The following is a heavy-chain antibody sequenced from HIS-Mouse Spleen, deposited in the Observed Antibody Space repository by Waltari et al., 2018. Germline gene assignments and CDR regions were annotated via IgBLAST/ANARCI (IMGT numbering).Heavy chain of an antibody. CDR2: IYYSGST. CDR3: AREIPYSSSWYDWYFDL. J-gene: IGHJ2*01. CDR1: GGSISSSSYY. D-gene: IGHD6-13*01. Sequence: QLQLQESGPGLVKPSETLSLTCTVSGGSISSSSYYWGWIRPPPGKGLGWIGSIYYSGSTYYNPSLKSRVTISVDTSKNQFSRKLSSVTAADTAVYYCAREIPYSSSWYDWYFDLWGRGTLVTVSS. V-gene: IGHV4-39*07.